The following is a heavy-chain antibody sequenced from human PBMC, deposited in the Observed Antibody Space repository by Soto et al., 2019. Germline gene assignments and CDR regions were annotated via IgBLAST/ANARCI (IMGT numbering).Heavy chain of an antibody. D-gene: IGHD2-21*02. J-gene: IGHJ5*02. CDR3: ARDVEARGDSGWFDP. CDR1: GGSISSGDYY. Sequence: SETLSLTCTVSGGSISSGDYYWSWIRQSPGKGLEWIGYIYYSGSTYYNPSLKSRVTISVDTSKNQFSLKLSSVTAADTAVYYCARDVEARGDSGWFDPWGQGTLVTVSS. CDR2: IYYSGST. V-gene: IGHV4-30-4*01.